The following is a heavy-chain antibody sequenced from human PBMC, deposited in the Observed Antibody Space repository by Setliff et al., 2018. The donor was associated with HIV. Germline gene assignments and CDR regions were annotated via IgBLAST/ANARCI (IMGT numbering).Heavy chain of an antibody. CDR3: ARGDYYDSTGYEGLDS. J-gene: IGHJ4*02. Sequence: SETLSLTCAVYSGSFSGYRWTWIRQPPGKGLEWIGEINHRGSTTYNPSLRSRVTISVDTSKNQFSLKLNSVTAADTAVYYCARGDYYDSTGYEGLDSWGRGTLVTVPQ. V-gene: IGHV4-34*01. CDR2: INHRGST. D-gene: IGHD3-22*01. CDR1: SGSFSGYR.